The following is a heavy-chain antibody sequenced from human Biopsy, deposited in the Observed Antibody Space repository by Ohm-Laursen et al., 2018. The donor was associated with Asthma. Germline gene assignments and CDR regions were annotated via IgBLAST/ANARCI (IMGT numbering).Heavy chain of an antibody. CDR3: VRGSSSWHHGPFHYYYGLDV. Sequence: SDTLSLTWSLSSGSGGYMRSGNYYWGWIRQPPGKGLEWIGSIYYSGTTYYNPSLESRVTVSEDTSKIQFSLKLTSVTAADTAVYYCVRGSSSWHHGPFHYYYGLDVWGQGTTATVSS. CDR2: IYYSGTT. CDR1: SGSGGYMRSGNYY. J-gene: IGHJ6*02. D-gene: IGHD6-13*01. V-gene: IGHV4-39*01.